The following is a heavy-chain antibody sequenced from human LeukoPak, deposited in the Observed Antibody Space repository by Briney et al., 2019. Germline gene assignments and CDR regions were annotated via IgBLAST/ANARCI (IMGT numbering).Heavy chain of an antibody. J-gene: IGHJ4*02. CDR2: IYYSGST. CDR1: GGSISSGDYY. D-gene: IGHD2-2*01. V-gene: IGHV4-30-4*08. CDR3: AGEYCSSTSCYHY. Sequence: PSETLSLTCTVSGGSISSGDYYCSWIRQPPGKGLEWIGYIYYSGSTYYNPSLKSRVTISVDTSKNQFSLKLSSVTAADTAVYYCAGEYCSSTSCYHYWGQGTLVTVSS.